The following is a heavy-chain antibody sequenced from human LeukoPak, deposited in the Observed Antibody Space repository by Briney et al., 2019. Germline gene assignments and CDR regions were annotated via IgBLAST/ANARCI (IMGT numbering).Heavy chain of an antibody. CDR3: AREKYYYGSGSYYNTYYYYMDV. J-gene: IGHJ6*03. CDR2: ISYDGSNK. Sequence: GGSLRLSCAASGFTFSSYAMHWVRQAPGKGLEWVAVISYDGSNKYYADSVKGRFTISRDNSKNTLYLQMNSLRAEDTAVYYCAREKYYYGSGSYYNTYYYYMDVWGKGTTVTVSS. CDR1: GFTFSSYA. V-gene: IGHV3-30*04. D-gene: IGHD3-10*01.